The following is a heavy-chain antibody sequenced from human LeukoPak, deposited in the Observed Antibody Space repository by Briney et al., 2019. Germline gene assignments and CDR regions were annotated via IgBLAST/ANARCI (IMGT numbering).Heavy chain of an antibody. CDR2: IKSKTDGGTT. V-gene: IGHV3-15*01. J-gene: IGHJ4*02. CDR3: TSATLGALLWFGEPYSNY. D-gene: IGHD3-10*01. CDR1: GFTFSNAW. Sequence: PGGALRLSCAASGFTFSNAWMSWVRQAPGKVLEWVGRIKSKTDGGTTDYAAPVKGRFTISRDDSKNTLYLQMNSLKTEDTAVYYCTSATLGALLWFGEPYSNYWGQGTLVTVSS.